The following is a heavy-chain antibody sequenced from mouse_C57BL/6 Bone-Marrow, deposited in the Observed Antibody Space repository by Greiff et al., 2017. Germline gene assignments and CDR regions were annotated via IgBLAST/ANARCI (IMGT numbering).Heavy chain of an antibody. Sequence: QVQLQQSGAELVRPGASVTLSCKASGYTFTDYEMHWVKQTPVHGLEWIGAIDPETGGTAYNQKFKGKAILTADKSSSTAYMGLRSLTSEDSAVYYCTRGNDGYYLWFAYWDQGTLVTVSA. D-gene: IGHD2-3*01. V-gene: IGHV1-15*01. CDR2: IDPETGGT. J-gene: IGHJ3*01. CDR1: GYTFTDYE. CDR3: TRGNDGYYLWFAY.